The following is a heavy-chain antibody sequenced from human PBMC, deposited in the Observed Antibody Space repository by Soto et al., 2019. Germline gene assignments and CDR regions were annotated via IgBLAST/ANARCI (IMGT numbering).Heavy chain of an antibody. Sequence: EVQLVQSGGGLVQPGGSLRLSCAASGFTFNDYWMHWVRQVPGKGLEWVSHINRDGSDTWYADSVKGRFTISRDNAKNTVDLQMNSLRAEDTALYYCARDEEDNPWFALAYWGRGTRVTVSS. V-gene: IGHV3-74*01. D-gene: IGHD3-10*01. CDR1: GFTFNDYW. J-gene: IGHJ4*02. CDR3: ARDEEDNPWFALAY. CDR2: INRDGSDT.